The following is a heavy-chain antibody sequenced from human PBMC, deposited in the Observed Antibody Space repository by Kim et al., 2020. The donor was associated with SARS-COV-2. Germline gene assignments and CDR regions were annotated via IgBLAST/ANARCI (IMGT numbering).Heavy chain of an antibody. CDR3: AKDEVIAARLHWDGMDV. CDR1: GFTFSSYG. D-gene: IGHD6-6*01. J-gene: IGHJ6*02. Sequence: GGSLRLSCAASGFTFSSYGMHWVRQAPGKGLEWVAVISYDGSNKYYADSVKGRFTISRDNSKNTLYLQMNSLRAEDTAVYYCAKDEVIAARLHWDGMDVWGQGTTVTVSS. V-gene: IGHV3-30*18. CDR2: ISYDGSNK.